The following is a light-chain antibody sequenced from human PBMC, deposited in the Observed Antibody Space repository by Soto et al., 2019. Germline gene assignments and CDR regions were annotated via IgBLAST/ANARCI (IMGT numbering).Light chain of an antibody. J-gene: IGLJ2*01. CDR2: DVS. CDR1: RSDVGGYNY. V-gene: IGLV2-14*01. Sequence: QSALTQPASVSGSPGQSITISCTGTRSDVGGYNYVSWYQQYPGKAPKLMIYDVSYRPSGVSNRFSGSKSGNTASLTISGLQAEDEADYYCSSYTSSSTVVFGGGTKLTVL. CDR3: SSYTSSSTVV.